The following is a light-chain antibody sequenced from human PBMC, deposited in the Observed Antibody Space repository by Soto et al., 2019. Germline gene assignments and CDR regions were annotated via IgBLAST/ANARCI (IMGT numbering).Light chain of an antibody. CDR1: QSVSSSY. CDR3: KKYNNWPWT. V-gene: IGKV3D-20*01. Sequence: ELVLTQSPATVSLSPAARATLSCGSSQSVSSSYLAWYQQKPGLAPRLLIYDASSRATGIPDRFSGSGSGTDFTLRISSLQSEEFAVYYCKKYNNWPWTFGNGNKVDIK. CDR2: DAS. J-gene: IGKJ1*01.